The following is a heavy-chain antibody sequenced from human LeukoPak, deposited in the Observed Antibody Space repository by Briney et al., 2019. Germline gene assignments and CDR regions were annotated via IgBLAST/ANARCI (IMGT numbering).Heavy chain of an antibody. CDR3: ARHLLPAAANSPFDY. CDR2: IYPGDSET. J-gene: IGHJ4*02. Sequence: GASLKISCKGSGYGFTYYWIGWVRQLPGRGLEWMGSIYPGDSETRYSPSFQGQVTISADKSVSTAYLLWSSLKASDTAMYYCARHLLPAAANSPFDYWGQGTLVTVSS. V-gene: IGHV5-51*01. D-gene: IGHD2-2*01. CDR1: GYGFTYYW.